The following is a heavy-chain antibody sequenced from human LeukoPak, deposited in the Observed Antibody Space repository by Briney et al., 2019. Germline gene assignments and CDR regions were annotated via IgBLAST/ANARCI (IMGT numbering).Heavy chain of an antibody. J-gene: IGHJ6*03. CDR3: ARDAFWSGYYPSYYYYYYYMDV. CDR2: IYTSGST. CDR1: GGSISSGSYY. V-gene: IGHV4-61*02. Sequence: PSETLSLTCTVSGGSISSGSYYWSWIRQPAGKGLEWIGRIYTSGSTNYNPSLKSRVTISVDTSKNQFSLKLSSVTAADTAVYYCARDAFWSGYYPSYYYYYYYMDVWGKGTTVTVSS. D-gene: IGHD3-3*01.